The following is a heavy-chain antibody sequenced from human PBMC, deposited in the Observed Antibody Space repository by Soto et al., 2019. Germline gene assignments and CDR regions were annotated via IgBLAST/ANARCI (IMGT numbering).Heavy chain of an antibody. J-gene: IGHJ3*02. D-gene: IGHD3-22*01. V-gene: IGHV3-33*01. CDR2: IWYDGSNK. CDR1: GFTFSSYG. Sequence: QVQLVESGGGVVQPGRSLRLSCAASGFTFSSYGMHWVRQAPGKGLEWVAVIWYDGSNKYYADSVKGRFTISRDNSXNXLXLQMNSLRAEDTAVYYCARDLGDSSGYYAPVGAFDIWGQGTMVTVSS. CDR3: ARDLGDSSGYYAPVGAFDI.